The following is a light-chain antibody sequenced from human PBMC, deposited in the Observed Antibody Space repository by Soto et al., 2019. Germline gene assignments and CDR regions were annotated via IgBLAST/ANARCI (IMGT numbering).Light chain of an antibody. CDR2: EVT. J-gene: IGLJ3*02. CDR1: SNDVGGYNF. V-gene: IGLV2-14*01. CDR3: SSYTVTSTWV. Sequence: QSALTQPRSVSGSPGQSVTISCTGTSNDVGGYNFVSWYQHHPGKAPTLMIYEVTDRPPGTSNRFSGSKSGNTASLTISRLQADDEADYYCSSYTVTSTWVFGGGTKVTVL.